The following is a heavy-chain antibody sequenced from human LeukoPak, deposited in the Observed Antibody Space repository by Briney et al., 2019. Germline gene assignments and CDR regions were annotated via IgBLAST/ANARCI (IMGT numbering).Heavy chain of an antibody. J-gene: IGHJ4*02. CDR3: ARGSNYDYIWGSYRYSCYFDY. Sequence: SETLSLTCTVSGGSISSYYWSWIRQPPGKGLEWIGYIYYSGSTNYNPSLKSRVTISVDTSKNQFSLKLSSVTAADTAVYYCARGSNYDYIWGSYRYSCYFDYWGQGTLVTVSS. D-gene: IGHD3-16*02. V-gene: IGHV4-59*12. CDR1: GGSISSYY. CDR2: IYYSGST.